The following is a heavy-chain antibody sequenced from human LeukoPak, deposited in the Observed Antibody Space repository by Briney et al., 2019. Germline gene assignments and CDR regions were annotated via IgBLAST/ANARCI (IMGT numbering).Heavy chain of an antibody. Sequence: GGSLRLSCSASGSTFSSYAMHWVRQAPGKGLEYVSAISSNGGSTYYADSVKGRFTISRDNSKNTLYLQMSSLRAEDTAVYYCVEDRDYDSSGYSPFDYWGQGTLVTVSS. CDR3: VEDRDYDSSGYSPFDY. V-gene: IGHV3-64D*09. CDR1: GSTFSSYA. CDR2: ISSNGGST. J-gene: IGHJ4*02. D-gene: IGHD3-22*01.